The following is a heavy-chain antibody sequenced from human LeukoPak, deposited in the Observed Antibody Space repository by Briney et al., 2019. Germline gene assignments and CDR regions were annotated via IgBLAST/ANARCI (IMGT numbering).Heavy chain of an antibody. CDR1: GFTFSSYW. Sequence: GGSLRLSCAASGFTFSSYWMSWVRQAPGKGLEWVANIKQDGSEKYYVDSVKGRFTTSRDNAKNSLYLQMNSLRAEDTAVYYCARDPLERYDFWSGYFYRDVWGKGTTVTVSS. J-gene: IGHJ6*03. CDR3: ARDPLERYDFWSGYFYRDV. CDR2: IKQDGSEK. V-gene: IGHV3-7*01. D-gene: IGHD3-3*01.